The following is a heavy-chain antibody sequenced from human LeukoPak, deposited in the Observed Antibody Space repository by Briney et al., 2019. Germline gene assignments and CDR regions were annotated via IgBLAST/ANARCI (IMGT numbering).Heavy chain of an antibody. Sequence: SETLSLTCAVYGGSFSGYYWSWIRQPPGKGLEWIGEINHSGSTNYNPSLKSRVTISVDTSKNQSSLKLSSVTAADTAVYYCARAWLVLFDYWGQGTLVTVSS. CDR3: ARAWLVLFDY. CDR2: INHSGST. V-gene: IGHV4-34*01. J-gene: IGHJ4*02. CDR1: GGSFSGYY. D-gene: IGHD6-19*01.